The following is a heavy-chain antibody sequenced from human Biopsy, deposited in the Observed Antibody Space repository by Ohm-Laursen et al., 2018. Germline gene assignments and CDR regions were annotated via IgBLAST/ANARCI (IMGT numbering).Heavy chain of an antibody. Sequence: TLSLTCTVSGDSIRNYYWSWIRQAAGKGLEWIGRIYPGGGTIYNPSLKSRVTMSVDTSKNHFSLNLNSVTAADTAVYYRAGIVLGPTNDAFDIWGQGTMVTVSS. D-gene: IGHD1-26*01. CDR1: GDSIRNYY. V-gene: IGHV4-4*07. CDR2: IYPGGGT. CDR3: AGIVLGPTNDAFDI. J-gene: IGHJ3*02.